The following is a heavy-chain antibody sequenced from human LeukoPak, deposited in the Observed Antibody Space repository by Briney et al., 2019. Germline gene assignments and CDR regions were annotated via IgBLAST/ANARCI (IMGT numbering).Heavy chain of an antibody. J-gene: IGHJ4*02. CDR1: GFTVSANY. Sequence: GGSLRLSCAAFGFTVSANYTSWVRQAPGNGLEWVSIIYSDGRSLYADSVKGRFTISRDNSKNTVYLQMNSLRAEDTAVYYCARSGEFDFWSGYYYWGRGTLVTVSS. CDR2: IYSDGRS. V-gene: IGHV3-53*01. CDR3: ARSGEFDFWSGYYY. D-gene: IGHD3-3*01.